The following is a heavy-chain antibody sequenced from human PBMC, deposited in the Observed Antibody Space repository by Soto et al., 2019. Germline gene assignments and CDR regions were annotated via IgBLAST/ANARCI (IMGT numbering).Heavy chain of an antibody. CDR3: ARSVAVPGAHIDY. J-gene: IGHJ4*02. CDR1: GGSISGSY. D-gene: IGHD6-19*01. V-gene: IGHV4-59*01. CDR2: VYYTGST. Sequence: LTCSVSGGSISGSYWSWIRQSPWKGLEWLGYVYYTGSTNYSPSLRSRVSISVDTSKNEFSLRLSSVTAADTAVYFCARSVAVPGAHIDYWGQGTQVTVSS.